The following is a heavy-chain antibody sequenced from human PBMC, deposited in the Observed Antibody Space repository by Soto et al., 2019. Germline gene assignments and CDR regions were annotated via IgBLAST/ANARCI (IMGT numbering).Heavy chain of an antibody. CDR1: GASINTGGFY. V-gene: IGHV4-31*03. Sequence: SETLSLTCSVSGASINTGGFYWSWVRQYPGKGLDWIGYGSHTGSRYLNPSLRSRITISLDTPNNQFSLRLTSVTTADTAVYYCARVKVTTESFDSWGQGSLVTVSS. CDR3: ARVKVTTESFDS. J-gene: IGHJ4*02. D-gene: IGHD4-17*01. CDR2: GSHTGSR.